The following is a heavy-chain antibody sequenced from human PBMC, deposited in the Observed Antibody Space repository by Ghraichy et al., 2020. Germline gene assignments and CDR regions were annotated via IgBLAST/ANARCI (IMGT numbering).Heavy chain of an antibody. Sequence: GSLRLSCTVSGVSVSSVRYCWGWLRPPPGKGLEWIGYIYYSGSTNYNPSLKRRGTISVDTSKNQFSMKLSSVTAADNDVYYCASYDVYGYYLDYWGQGTLVTVSS. J-gene: IGHJ4*02. CDR2: IYYSGST. D-gene: IGHD3-3*01. CDR3: ASYDVYGYYLDY. CDR1: GVSVSSVRYC. V-gene: IGHV4-61*01.